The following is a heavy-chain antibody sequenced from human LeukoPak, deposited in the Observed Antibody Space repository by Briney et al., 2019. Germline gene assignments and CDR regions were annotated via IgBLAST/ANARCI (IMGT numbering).Heavy chain of an antibody. Sequence: PGGSLRLSCAASGFTFSGSAMHWVRQASGKGLEWVGRIRSKANGYATAYAASVKGRFTISRDDSKNTAYLQMNSLKTEDTAVYYCTSIVVATDYWGQGTLVTVSS. J-gene: IGHJ4*02. CDR1: GFTFSGSA. D-gene: IGHD2-15*01. CDR2: IRSKANGYAT. V-gene: IGHV3-73*01. CDR3: TSIVVATDY.